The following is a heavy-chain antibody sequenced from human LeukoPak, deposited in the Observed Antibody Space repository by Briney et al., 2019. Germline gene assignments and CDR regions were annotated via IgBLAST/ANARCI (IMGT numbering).Heavy chain of an antibody. J-gene: IGHJ4*02. CDR2: INHSGST. CDR1: GGSFSGYY. V-gene: IGHV4-34*01. Sequence: SETLSLTCAVYGGSFSGYYWSWIRQPPGKGLEWIGEINHSGSTNYNPSLKSRVTISVDTSKNQFSLKLSSVTAADTAVYYCARALRGITMIVVVPSSFDHWGQGTLVTVSS. CDR3: ARALRGITMIVVVPSSFDH. D-gene: IGHD3-22*01.